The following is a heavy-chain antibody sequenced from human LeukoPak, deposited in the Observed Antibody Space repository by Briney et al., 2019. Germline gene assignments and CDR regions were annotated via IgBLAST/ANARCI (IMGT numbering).Heavy chain of an antibody. J-gene: IGHJ5*02. CDR1: GGSVSSYY. Sequence: SETLSLTCNVSGGSVSSYYWSWIRQPPGKGLEWIGYIYYSGSTNYNPSLKSRVSISVDASKNQFSLKLSAVTAADTAVYYCASGYDFWSGSSAGFDPWGQGTLVTVSS. V-gene: IGHV4-59*02. D-gene: IGHD3-3*01. CDR3: ASGYDFWSGSSAGFDP. CDR2: IYYSGST.